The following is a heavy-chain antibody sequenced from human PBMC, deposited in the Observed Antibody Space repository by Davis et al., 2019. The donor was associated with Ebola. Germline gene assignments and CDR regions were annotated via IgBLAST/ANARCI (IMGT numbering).Heavy chain of an antibody. J-gene: IGHJ4*02. CDR1: GFTFISYY. CDR2: ISSSGNYI. D-gene: IGHD2-15*01. Sequence: GESLKISCAASGFTFISYYMNWVRQAPGKGLEWVSSISSSGNYIYYADSVKGRFTISRDNAKNSLYLQMNSLRAEDTAVYYCARSVAPDYWGQGTLVTVSS. CDR3: ARSVAPDY. V-gene: IGHV3-21*01.